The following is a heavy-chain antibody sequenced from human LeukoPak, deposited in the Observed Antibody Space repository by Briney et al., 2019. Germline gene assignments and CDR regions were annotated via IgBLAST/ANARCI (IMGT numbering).Heavy chain of an antibody. J-gene: IGHJ3*02. Sequence: SVKVSCKASGFTLTNFAMQWVRQARGQRREGIGWIVVGSGNTDYAQKFQERVTITRDMSTSTAYMELSSLRSEDTAVYYCATDSNCSCGSCYDGGYAFDIWGQGTMVTVSS. V-gene: IGHV1-58*02. CDR1: GFTLTNFA. CDR2: IVVGSGNT. CDR3: ATDSNCSCGSCYDGGYAFDI. D-gene: IGHD2-15*01.